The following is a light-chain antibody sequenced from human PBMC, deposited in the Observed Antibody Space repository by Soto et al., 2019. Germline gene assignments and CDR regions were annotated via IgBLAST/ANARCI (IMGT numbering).Light chain of an antibody. Sequence: QSVLTQPPSVSGAPGQRVTIPCTGSSSNIGAGYDVHWYQQRPGTAPKLLIYGNKNRPSGVPGRFSGSKSGTSASLAITGLQAEDEADYYCQSYDSSLSVSYIFGTGTKVTVL. CDR1: SSNIGAGYD. CDR3: QSYDSSLSVSYI. CDR2: GNK. V-gene: IGLV1-40*01. J-gene: IGLJ1*01.